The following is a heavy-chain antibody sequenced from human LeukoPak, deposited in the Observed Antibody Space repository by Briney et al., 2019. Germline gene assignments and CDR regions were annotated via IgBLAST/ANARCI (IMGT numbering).Heavy chain of an antibody. CDR2: ISSSGSTI. Sequence: PGGSLRLSCAASGFTFSDYYMSWIRQAPGKGLEWVSYISSSGSTIYYADSVKGRFTITRDNAKNSLHLQMNSLRAEDTAVYYCARDIPCSGGSCSFYWGQGTLVTVSS. J-gene: IGHJ4*02. V-gene: IGHV3-11*04. CDR1: GFTFSDYY. D-gene: IGHD2-15*01. CDR3: ARDIPCSGGSCSFY.